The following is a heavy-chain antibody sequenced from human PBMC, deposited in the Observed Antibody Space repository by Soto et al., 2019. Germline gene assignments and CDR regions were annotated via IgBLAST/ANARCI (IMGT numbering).Heavy chain of an antibody. J-gene: IGHJ4*02. CDR1: GFTFGTYT. CDR2: FYGGGSTST. Sequence: LQLLESGGNLVHPGGSLTLSCAAAGFTFGTYTMSWVRQAPGKGPEWVAGFYGGGSTSTFYADSVKGRFTISRDNSQNMVFLQMNNLRVEDTAVYYCTKDRHPDGIWSFDCWGRGTLVTVSS. V-gene: IGHV3-23*03. D-gene: IGHD3-3*01. CDR3: TKDRHPDGIWSFDC.